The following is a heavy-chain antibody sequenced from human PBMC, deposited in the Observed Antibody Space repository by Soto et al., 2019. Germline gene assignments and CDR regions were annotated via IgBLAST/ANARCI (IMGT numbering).Heavy chain of an antibody. D-gene: IGHD2-15*01. J-gene: IGHJ4*02. CDR3: AEEGYCSGGSCYQRGY. CDR2: FSGSGGST. Sequence: GGSLRLSCAASGFTFSSYAMSWVRQAPGKGLEWVSAFSGSGGSTYYTDSVKGRFTISRDNSKNTLYLQMNSLRAEDTAVYYCAEEGYCSGGSCYQRGYWGQGTLVTVSS. V-gene: IGHV3-23*01. CDR1: GFTFSSYA.